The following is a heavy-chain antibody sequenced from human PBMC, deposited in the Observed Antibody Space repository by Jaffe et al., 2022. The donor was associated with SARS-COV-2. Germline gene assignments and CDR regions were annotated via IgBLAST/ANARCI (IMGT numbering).Heavy chain of an antibody. Sequence: QITLKESGPTLVKPTQTLTLTCTYSGFSFTTTEAMVGWIRQPPGKALEWLAVISSNGDERYSPSLESRVTITKDTSNKQVVLTMTNMDPVDTATYYCAHRDYDFWSGYVAFWGQGALVTVAS. CDR2: ISSNGDE. J-gene: IGHJ4*02. CDR3: AHRDYDFWSGYVAF. V-gene: IGHV2-5*01. D-gene: IGHD3-3*01. CDR1: GFSFTTTEAM.